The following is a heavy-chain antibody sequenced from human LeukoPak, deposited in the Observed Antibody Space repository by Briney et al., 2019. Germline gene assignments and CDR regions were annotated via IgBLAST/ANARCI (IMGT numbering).Heavy chain of an antibody. J-gene: IGHJ4*02. CDR1: GYTFTGYY. D-gene: IGHD6-19*01. CDR2: INPNSGGT. V-gene: IGHV1-2*02. Sequence: ASVTVSCKASGYTFTGYYMHWVRQAPGQGLEWMGWINPNSGGTNYAQKFQGRVTMTRDTSISTAYMELSRLRSDDAAVYYCARDRAVAFGAPFDYWGQGTLVTVSS. CDR3: ARDRAVAFGAPFDY.